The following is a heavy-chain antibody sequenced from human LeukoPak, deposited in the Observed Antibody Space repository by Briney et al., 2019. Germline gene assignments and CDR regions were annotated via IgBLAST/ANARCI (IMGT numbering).Heavy chain of an antibody. CDR3: ARDPGYRGQENFDY. CDR1: GFTFSSYS. J-gene: IGHJ4*02. Sequence: GGSLRLSCAASGFTFSSYSMNWVRQAPGKGLEWVSSISSSSSYIYYADSVKGRFTISRDNAKNSLYLQMNSLRAEDTAVYYCARDPGYRGQENFDYWGQGTLVTVSS. D-gene: IGHD6-13*01. CDR2: ISSSSSYI. V-gene: IGHV3-21*01.